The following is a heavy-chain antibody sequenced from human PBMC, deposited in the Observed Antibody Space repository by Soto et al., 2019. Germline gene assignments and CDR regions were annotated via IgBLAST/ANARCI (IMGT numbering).Heavy chain of an antibody. V-gene: IGHV3-74*01. CDR1: GFTFSNYW. J-gene: IGHJ4*02. CDR3: ARDNWNSY. D-gene: IGHD1-1*01. Sequence: EVQLVESGGGLVQPGGSLRLPCAASGFTFSNYWMHWVRQGPGKGLVWVARVKSDGSSTSYADSVKGRFTISRDNAKNTLYLQMNSLRVEDTAVYYCARDNWNSYWGQGTLVTVSS. CDR2: VKSDGSST.